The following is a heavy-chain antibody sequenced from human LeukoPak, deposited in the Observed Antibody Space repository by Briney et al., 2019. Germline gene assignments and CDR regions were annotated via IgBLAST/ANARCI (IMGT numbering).Heavy chain of an antibody. D-gene: IGHD2-2*01. J-gene: IGHJ4*02. CDR3: ATGLGYCSSTSCLSDNDY. Sequence: GESLKISCQASAYVFSTYWIGWVRQMPGKGLELMAVIYPGDSRTRYNPSFQGQVTISADKTISTAYLQWSSLKASDTAMYYCATGLGYCSSTSCLSDNDYWGQGTLVTVSS. V-gene: IGHV5-51*01. CDR2: IYPGDSRT. CDR1: AYVFSTYW.